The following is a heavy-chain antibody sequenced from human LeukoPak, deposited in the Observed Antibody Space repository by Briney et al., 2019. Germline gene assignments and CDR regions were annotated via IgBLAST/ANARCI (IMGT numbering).Heavy chain of an antibody. V-gene: IGHV3-15*01. CDR2: IKSKTDGGTT. CDR3: TTDPSVWELLDHYYYYGMDV. J-gene: IGHJ6*02. CDR1: GFTFSNAW. Sequence: PGGSLRLSCAASGFTFSNAWMSWVRQAPGKGLEWVGRIKSKTDGGTTDYAAPVKGRFTISRDDSKNTLYLQMNSLKTEDTAVYYCTTDPSVWELLDHYYYYGMDVWGQGTTVTVSS. D-gene: IGHD1-26*01.